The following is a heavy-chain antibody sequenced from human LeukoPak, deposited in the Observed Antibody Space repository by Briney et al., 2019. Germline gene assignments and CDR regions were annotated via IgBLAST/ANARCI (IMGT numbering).Heavy chain of an antibody. CDR3: AKGGKWDVTPFDY. D-gene: IGHD1-26*01. CDR2: ISGGGGST. J-gene: IGHJ4*02. V-gene: IGHV3-23*01. Sequence: SPISGGGGSTYSAASLKGRFTISPDNSKKTLYLQVNSLRAEDTAVYYCAKGGKWDVTPFDYWGQGTLVTVSS.